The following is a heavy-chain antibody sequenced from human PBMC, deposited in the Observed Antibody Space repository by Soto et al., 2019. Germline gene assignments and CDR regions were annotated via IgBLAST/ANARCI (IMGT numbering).Heavy chain of an antibody. CDR1: GFTFTSYS. CDR2: ISAGGTTI. CDR3: ARLICDSSRCPRHYFDS. J-gene: IGHJ4*02. V-gene: IGHV3-48*01. Sequence: PGGSLRLSCAASGFTFTSYSVSWVRQAPGKGLEWISYISAGGTTIYYADSVKGRFTISRDNAKNSLYLQINSLGAEDTAVYYCARLICDSSRCPRHYFDSWGQGTPVTVSS. D-gene: IGHD3-22*01.